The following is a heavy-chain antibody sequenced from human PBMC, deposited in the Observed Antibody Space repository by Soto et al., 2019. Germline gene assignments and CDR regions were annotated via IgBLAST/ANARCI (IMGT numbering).Heavy chain of an antibody. V-gene: IGHV1-18*01. CDR1: GYTFTSYG. Sequence: QVQLVQSGAEVKKPGASVKVSCKASGYTFTSYGISWVRQAPGQGLEWMGWISAYNGNTNYAQKHQGRVTMTTDTSTSTAYMELRSLRSDDTAVYYCAREGFAEYSSSVDYYYYDGMDVWGQGTTVTVSS. CDR3: AREGFAEYSSSVDYYYYDGMDV. CDR2: ISAYNGNT. J-gene: IGHJ6*02. D-gene: IGHD6-6*01.